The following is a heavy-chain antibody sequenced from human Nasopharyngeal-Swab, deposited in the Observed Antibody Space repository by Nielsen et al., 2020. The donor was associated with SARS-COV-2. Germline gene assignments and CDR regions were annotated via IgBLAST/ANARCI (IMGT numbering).Heavy chain of an antibody. J-gene: IGHJ4*02. CDR3: ARSLGAEVLAVEHY. V-gene: IGHV3-21*01. Sequence: GGSLRLSCAASGFIFSDYTINRVRQAPGKGLEWVSSISSSSRYIFYADSVRGRFTNSRDNAKKSVFLQMDRLRVGDTAVYYCARSLGAEVLAVEHYWGQGTPVTVSS. CDR2: ISSSSRYI. D-gene: IGHD3-10*01. CDR1: GFIFSDYT.